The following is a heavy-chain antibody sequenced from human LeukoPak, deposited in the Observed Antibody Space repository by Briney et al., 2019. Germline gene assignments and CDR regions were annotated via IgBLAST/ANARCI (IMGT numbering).Heavy chain of an antibody. D-gene: IGHD1-26*01. V-gene: IGHV1-69*05. J-gene: IGHJ4*02. CDR3: ARDISGSYHYFDY. CDR2: IIPIFGTA. Sequence: SVKVPCKASGGTFSSYAISWVRQAPGQGLEWMGGIIPIFGTANYAQKFQGRVTITTDESTSTAYMELSSLRSEDTAVYYCARDISGSYHYFDYWGQGTLVTVSS. CDR1: GGTFSSYA.